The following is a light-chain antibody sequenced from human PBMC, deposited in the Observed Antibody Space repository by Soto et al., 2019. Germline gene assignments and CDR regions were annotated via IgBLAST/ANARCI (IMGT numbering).Light chain of an antibody. CDR3: LQHNSYPYT. V-gene: IGKV1-17*03. J-gene: IGKJ2*01. Sequence: DIQMTQSPSAVSASVGDTVTVTCRASQGITTFLAWFRQRPGKVPERLIYGASSLQSGVPSRFGGRGSGTEFTLTISSLQPEDFGTYYCLQHNSYPYTFGPGTKVEIK. CDR1: QGITTF. CDR2: GAS.